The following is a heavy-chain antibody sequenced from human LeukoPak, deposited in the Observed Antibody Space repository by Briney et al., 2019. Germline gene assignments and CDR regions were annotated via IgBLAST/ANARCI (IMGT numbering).Heavy chain of an antibody. Sequence: GGSLRLSCAASGFTFSSYWMSWVRQAPGKGLEWVANIKQDGSEKYYVDSVKGRFTISRDNAKNSLYLQMNSLRAEDTAVYYCAKDQVYYGSGSCFDYWGQGTLVTVSS. CDR3: AKDQVYYGSGSCFDY. D-gene: IGHD3-10*01. CDR1: GFTFSSYW. V-gene: IGHV3-7*03. J-gene: IGHJ4*02. CDR2: IKQDGSEK.